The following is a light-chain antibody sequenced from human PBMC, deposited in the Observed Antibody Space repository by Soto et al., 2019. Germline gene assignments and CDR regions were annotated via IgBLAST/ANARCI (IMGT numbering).Light chain of an antibody. CDR2: AAS. CDR3: QKYNSAPLT. J-gene: IGKJ4*01. CDR1: QAIGVY. Sequence: DIQMTQSPSSVSASLGDRVTITCRARQAIGVYLAWVQQKPGNVTKLLIYAASTLQSGAPCRFSGSGSGTDFTLTISSLQPEDVATYYCQKYNSAPLTFGGGTKVEIK. V-gene: IGKV1-27*01.